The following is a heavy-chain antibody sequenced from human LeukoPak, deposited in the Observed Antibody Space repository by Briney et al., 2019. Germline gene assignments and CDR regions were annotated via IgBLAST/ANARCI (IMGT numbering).Heavy chain of an antibody. CDR3: ARDQVGSGYGQVYCYYGMDV. CDR2: IYTSGST. V-gene: IGHV4-4*07. J-gene: IGHJ6*02. D-gene: IGHD5-12*01. Sequence: SETLSLTCTVSGGSISSYYWSWIRQPAGKGLEWIGRIYTSGSTNYNPSLKSRVTMSVDTSKNQFSLKLSSVTAADTAAYYCARDQVGSGYGQVYCYYGMDVWGQGTTVTVSS. CDR1: GGSISSYY.